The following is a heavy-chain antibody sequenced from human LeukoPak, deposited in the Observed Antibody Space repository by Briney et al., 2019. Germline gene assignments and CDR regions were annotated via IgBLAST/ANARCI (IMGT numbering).Heavy chain of an antibody. CDR3: ARSPYSGYEFDY. CDR1: GGSFSGYY. CDR2: INHSGST. V-gene: IGHV4-34*01. D-gene: IGHD5-12*01. J-gene: IGHJ4*02. Sequence: SETLSLTCAVYGGSFSGYYWSWIRQPPGKGLEWIGEINHSGSTNYNPSLKSRVTMSVDTSKNQFSLKLTSVTAADTAVYYCARSPYSGYEFDYWGQGTLVTVSS.